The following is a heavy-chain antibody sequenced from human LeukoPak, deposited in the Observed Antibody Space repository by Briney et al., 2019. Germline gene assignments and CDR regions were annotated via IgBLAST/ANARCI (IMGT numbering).Heavy chain of an antibody. V-gene: IGHV4-59*01. J-gene: IGHJ6*02. Sequence: SETLSLTCTVSGGSISSYYWSWIRQPPGKGLEWIGYIYYSGSTNYNPSLKSRVTISVDTSKNQFSLKLSSVTAADTAVYYCARDGEGPYYGMDVWGQGTTVTVSS. CDR1: GGSISSYY. D-gene: IGHD7-27*01. CDR2: IYYSGST. CDR3: ARDGEGPYYGMDV.